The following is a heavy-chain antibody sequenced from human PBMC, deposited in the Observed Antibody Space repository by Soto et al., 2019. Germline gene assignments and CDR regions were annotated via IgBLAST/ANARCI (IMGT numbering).Heavy chain of an antibody. J-gene: IGHJ6*02. Sequence: QVQLQESGPGLVKPSETLSLTCTVSGDSVSSYYWSWIRQPAGRGLEWIGRIYISGSTDYNPSLEGRVSMSVDRSKHQFSLKLTSVTAADTAVYYCVRDCSGGGCYSDYGMDVWGQGTTVTVSS. CDR1: GDSVSSYY. CDR3: VRDCSGGGCYSDYGMDV. CDR2: IYISGST. D-gene: IGHD2-15*01. V-gene: IGHV4-4*07.